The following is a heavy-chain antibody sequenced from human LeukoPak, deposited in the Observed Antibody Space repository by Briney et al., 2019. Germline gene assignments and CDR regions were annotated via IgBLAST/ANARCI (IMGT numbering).Heavy chain of an antibody. V-gene: IGHV3-66*01. CDR1: GFTVSSNY. CDR2: IYSGGST. Sequence: GGSLRLSCAASGFTVSSNYMSWVRQAPGKGLEWVSVIYSGGSTYYADSVKGRFTISRDNSKNTLYLQMNSLRAEDTAVYYCASLVLPAAKPWDYWGQGTLVTVSS. D-gene: IGHD2-2*01. J-gene: IGHJ4*02. CDR3: ASLVLPAAKPWDY.